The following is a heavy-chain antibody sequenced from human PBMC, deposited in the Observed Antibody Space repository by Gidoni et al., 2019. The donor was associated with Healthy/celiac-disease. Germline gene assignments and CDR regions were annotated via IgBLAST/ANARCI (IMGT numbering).Heavy chain of an antibody. V-gene: IGHV3-23*01. D-gene: IGHD2-21*02. J-gene: IGHJ4*02. CDR1: GFTFSSYA. CDR2: ISGSGGST. CDR3: AKDRANALYCGGDCYPPGYFDY. Sequence: EVQLLESGGGLVQPGGSLSLSCAASGFTFSSYAMRWVRQAPGKGLEWVSAISGSGGSTYYADSVKGRFTISRDNSKNTLYLQMNSLRAEDTAVYYCAKDRANALYCGGDCYPPGYFDYWGQGTLVTVSS.